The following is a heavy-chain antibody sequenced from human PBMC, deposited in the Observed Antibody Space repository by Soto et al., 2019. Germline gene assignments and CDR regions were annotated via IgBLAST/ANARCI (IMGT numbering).Heavy chain of an antibody. J-gene: IGHJ4*01. CDR2: IYYRCKT. V-gene: IGHV4-39*01. CDR3: AKNLRRTGRIDH. Sequence: QLQLHESGPGLVKPSETLSLTCTLSGASMTSTTYFWAWIRKPPGKGLEWVGSIYYRCKTHYNPSLKSRVTISVDKSKYQFSLQMTSMTAEDTAVYYCAKNLRRTGRIDHWGQRTLVTVST. CDR1: GASMTSTTYF. D-gene: IGHD3-3*02.